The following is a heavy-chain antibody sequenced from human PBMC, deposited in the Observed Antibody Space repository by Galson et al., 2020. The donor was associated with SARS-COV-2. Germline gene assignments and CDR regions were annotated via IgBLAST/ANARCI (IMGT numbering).Heavy chain of an antibody. CDR1: GGSISSGGYY. V-gene: IGHV4-31*03. J-gene: IGHJ4*02. D-gene: IGHD2-2*01. CDR3: ARAPAHCSSTSCWDYFDY. Sequence: SETLSLTCTVSGGSISSGGYYWNWIRQLPGKGLEWIGYIYSSGSPYYNPSLKTRVSISGYTFQNHFSLTLTSVTAADVSVYYCARAPAHCSSTSCWDYFDYWGQGALVTVSS. CDR2: IYSSGSP.